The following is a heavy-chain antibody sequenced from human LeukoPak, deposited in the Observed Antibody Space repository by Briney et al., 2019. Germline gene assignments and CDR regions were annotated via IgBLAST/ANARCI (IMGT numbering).Heavy chain of an antibody. V-gene: IGHV4-59*01. CDR2: IYYSGST. D-gene: IGHD5-12*01. CDR1: GGSISSYY. CDR3: ARERERGYSGYDGDYYFDY. Sequence: SETLSLTCTVSGGSISSYYWSWIRQPPGKGLEWIGYIYYSGSTNYNPSLKSRVTISVDTSKNQFSLKLSSVTAADTAVYYCARERERGYSGYDGDYYFDYWGQGTLVTVSS. J-gene: IGHJ4*02.